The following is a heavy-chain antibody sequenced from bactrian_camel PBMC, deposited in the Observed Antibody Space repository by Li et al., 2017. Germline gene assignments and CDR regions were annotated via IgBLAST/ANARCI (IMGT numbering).Heavy chain of an antibody. J-gene: IGHJ4*01. CDR3: AADGRRWSAGRPVCTNDYNS. Sequence: HVQLVESGGGSVQAGGSLRLSCSYTRRPNYVTWFRQGPGNGREGVATLDSDDSTEYAPFVAGRFTISKDNARNTLYLQMDNLKPEDTAMYYCAADGRRWSAGRPVCTNDYNSWGQGTQV. D-gene: IGHD6*01. CDR2: LDSDDSTE. V-gene: IGHV3S33*01. CDR1: YTRRPNY.